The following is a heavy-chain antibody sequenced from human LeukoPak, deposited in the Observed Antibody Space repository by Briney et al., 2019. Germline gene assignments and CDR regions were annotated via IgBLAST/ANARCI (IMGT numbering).Heavy chain of an antibody. V-gene: IGHV3-74*01. CDR2: INSDGSST. CDR3: ARGTLGYCSGGSCPTYYYYYYMDV. CDR1: GFTFSSYC. J-gene: IGHJ6*03. Sequence: PGGSLRLSCAASGFTFSSYCMHWVRQAPGKGLVWVSRINSDGSSTSYADSVKGRFTISRDNAKNTLYLQMNSLRAEDTAVYYCARGTLGYCSGGSCPTYYYYYYMDVWGKGTTVTVSS. D-gene: IGHD2-15*01.